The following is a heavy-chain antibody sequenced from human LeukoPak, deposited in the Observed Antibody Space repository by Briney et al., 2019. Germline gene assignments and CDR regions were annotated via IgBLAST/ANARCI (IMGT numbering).Heavy chain of an antibody. Sequence: PGGSLRLSCAASGFTFSNYAMNWVRQAPGKGLEWVSVISGSGGSTYYADSVKGRFTISRDNSKNTLYLQMNSLRAEDTAVYYCALRYSGSYLGYWGQGTLVTVSS. V-gene: IGHV3-23*01. D-gene: IGHD1-26*01. J-gene: IGHJ4*02. CDR3: ALRYSGSYLGY. CDR2: ISGSGGST. CDR1: GFTFSNYA.